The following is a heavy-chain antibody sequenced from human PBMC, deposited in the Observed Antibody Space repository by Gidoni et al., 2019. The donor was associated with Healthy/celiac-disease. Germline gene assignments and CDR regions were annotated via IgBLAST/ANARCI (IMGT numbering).Heavy chain of an antibody. J-gene: IGHJ4*02. V-gene: IGHV4-31*03. Sequence: QVQLQESGPGLVKPSQTLSLTCTVPGGSISSGGYYLSWILQHPGKGLEWIGYIYYSGSTYYNPSLKSRVTISVDTSKNQFSLKLSSVTAADTAVYYCARGGAGDYCDYDFDYWGQGTLVTVSS. CDR2: IYYSGST. D-gene: IGHD4-17*01. CDR1: GGSISSGGYY. CDR3: ARGGAGDYCDYDFDY.